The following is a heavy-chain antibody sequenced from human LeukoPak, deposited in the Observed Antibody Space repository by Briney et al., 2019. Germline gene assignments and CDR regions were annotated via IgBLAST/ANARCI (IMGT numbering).Heavy chain of an antibody. J-gene: IGHJ6*03. Sequence: PGGSLRLSCAASGFTFSSYWMSWVRQAPGKGLEWVANIKQDGSEKYYVDSVKGRFTISRDNAKNSLYLQMNSLRAEDTAVYYCARGAVPAAIRPEYYYYMDVWGKGTTVTASS. CDR3: ARGAVPAAIRPEYYYYMDV. V-gene: IGHV3-7*01. CDR2: IKQDGSEK. CDR1: GFTFSSYW. D-gene: IGHD2-2*02.